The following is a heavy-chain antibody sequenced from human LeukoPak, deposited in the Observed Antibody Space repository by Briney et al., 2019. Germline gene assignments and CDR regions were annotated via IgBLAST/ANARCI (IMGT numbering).Heavy chain of an antibody. CDR3: AKYHYGSGTSLGY. Sequence: GGSLRLSCAASGFTFSNYWMSWVRQAPGKGLEWVANIKIDGSEKYYADSVKGRFTISRDNAKDSLYLQMNSLRAGDTAVYYCAKYHYGSGTSLGYWGQGTLVTVSS. V-gene: IGHV3-7*01. CDR1: GFTFSNYW. CDR2: IKIDGSEK. J-gene: IGHJ4*02. D-gene: IGHD3-10*01.